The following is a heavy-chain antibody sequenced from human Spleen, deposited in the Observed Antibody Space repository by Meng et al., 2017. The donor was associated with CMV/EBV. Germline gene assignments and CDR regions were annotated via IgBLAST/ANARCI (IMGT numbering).Heavy chain of an antibody. D-gene: IGHD6-19*01. CDR2: IYYSGST. V-gene: IGHV4-31*02. J-gene: IGHJ5*02. CDR1: GGSMSSGGYY. CDR3: ARTPGAGAHGWFDP. Sequence: AGGSMSSGGYYWGCIRQHPGKGLEWIGYIYYSGSTYYNPSLKSRVTISVDTSKNQFSLKLSSVTAADTAVYYCARTPGAGAHGWFDPWGQGTLVTVSS.